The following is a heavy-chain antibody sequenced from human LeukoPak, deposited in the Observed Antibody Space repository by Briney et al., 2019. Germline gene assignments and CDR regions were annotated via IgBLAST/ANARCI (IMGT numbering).Heavy chain of an antibody. Sequence: PGRSLRLSCAASGFTLDDYAMHWVRQVPGKGLEWVSGISWNSGSIGYADSVKGRFTISRDNAKNSLYLQMNSLRAEDTALYYCAKGNGYSYGQFDYWGQGTLVTVSS. CDR3: AKGNGYSYGQFDY. J-gene: IGHJ4*02. CDR1: GFTLDDYA. CDR2: ISWNSGSI. D-gene: IGHD5-18*01. V-gene: IGHV3-9*01.